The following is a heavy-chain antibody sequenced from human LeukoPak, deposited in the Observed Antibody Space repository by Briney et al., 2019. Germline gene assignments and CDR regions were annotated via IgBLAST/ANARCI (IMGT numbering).Heavy chain of an antibody. CDR1: GFIFSSYW. Sequence: GGSLRLSCAASGFIFSSYWMHWVRHAPGKGLAWVSRINTDGSSTSYADSVKGRFTISRDNAKNSLYLQMNSLRAEDTAVYYCARGHSYDYVWGSYRYIPFDYWGQGTLVTVSS. V-gene: IGHV3-74*01. CDR2: INTDGSST. J-gene: IGHJ4*02. CDR3: ARGHSYDYVWGSYRYIPFDY. D-gene: IGHD3-16*02.